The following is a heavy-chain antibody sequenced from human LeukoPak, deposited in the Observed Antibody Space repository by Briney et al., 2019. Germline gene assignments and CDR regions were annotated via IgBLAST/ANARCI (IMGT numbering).Heavy chain of an antibody. V-gene: IGHV3-23*01. CDR3: AKGKVVPAAPDY. Sequence: AGGSLRLSCAASGVTFSSYAMSWVRQAPGKGLEWVSAISGSGGSTYYADSVRGRFSISRDNSKNTLYLQMNSLRAEDTAVYYCAKGKVVPAAPDYWGQGTLVTVSS. CDR2: ISGSGGST. D-gene: IGHD2-2*01. J-gene: IGHJ4*02. CDR1: GVTFSSYA.